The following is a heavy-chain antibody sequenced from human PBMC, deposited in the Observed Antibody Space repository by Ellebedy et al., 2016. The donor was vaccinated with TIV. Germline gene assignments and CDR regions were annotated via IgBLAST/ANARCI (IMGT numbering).Heavy chain of an antibody. CDR3: ARTDPWQPIDD. J-gene: IGHJ4*02. D-gene: IGHD2-21*02. V-gene: IGHV4-39*01. Sequence: MPSETLSLTCTVSGGSISNSDYYWNWIRQPPGKGLEWIGSIYYSGSAYYNPSLKSRVTLSADTSKTQFSLNLRTVTAADTAVYYCARTDPWQPIDDWGQGILVSVSS. CDR1: GGSISNSDYY. CDR2: IYYSGSA.